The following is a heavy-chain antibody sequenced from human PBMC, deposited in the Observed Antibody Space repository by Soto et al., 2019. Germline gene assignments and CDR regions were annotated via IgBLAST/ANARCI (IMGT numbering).Heavy chain of an antibody. V-gene: IGHV3-30*18. Sequence: GGSLRLSCAAPGFTFSSYGMHWVRQAPGKGLEWVAVISYDGSNKYYADSVKGRFTISRDNSKNTLYLQMNSLRAEDTAVYYCAKAQNYYDSSGYPYLSYYGMDVWGQGTTVTVS. J-gene: IGHJ6*02. CDR3: AKAQNYYDSSGYPYLSYYGMDV. CDR2: ISYDGSNK. CDR1: GFTFSSYG. D-gene: IGHD3-22*01.